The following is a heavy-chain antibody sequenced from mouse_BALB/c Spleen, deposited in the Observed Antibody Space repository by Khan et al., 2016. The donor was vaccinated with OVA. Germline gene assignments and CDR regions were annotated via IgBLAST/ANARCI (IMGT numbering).Heavy chain of an antibody. CDR1: GYSFTNYY. CDR2: IDPFNGGT. CDR3: TRMGTTGWFAY. J-gene: IGHJ3*01. Sequence: EVQLQQSGPELMKPGASVKISCKASGYSFTNYYIHWVKQSHGQSLEWIGYIDPFNGGTNYNQKFKGTATLTVDKSSSTAYMHLSSLTSEDSAVCYCTRMGTTGWFAYWGQGTLVTVSA. V-gene: IGHV1S135*01. D-gene: IGHD2-13*01.